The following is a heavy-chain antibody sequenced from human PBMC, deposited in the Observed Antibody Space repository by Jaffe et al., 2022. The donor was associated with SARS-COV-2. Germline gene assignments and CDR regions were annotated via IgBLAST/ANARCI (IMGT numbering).Heavy chain of an antibody. CDR1: GYSFTSYW. CDR2: IYPGDSDT. V-gene: IGHV5-51*01. D-gene: IGHD3-10*01. Sequence: EVQLVQSGAEVKKPGESLKISCKASGYSFTSYWIAWVRQMPGKGLEWMGLIYPGDSDTRYSPSFQGQVTISADKSTSTAYLQWSSLKASDSATYFCARPQGGSGMVGWFDPWGQGTLVTVSS. CDR3: ARPQGGSGMVGWFDP. J-gene: IGHJ5*02.